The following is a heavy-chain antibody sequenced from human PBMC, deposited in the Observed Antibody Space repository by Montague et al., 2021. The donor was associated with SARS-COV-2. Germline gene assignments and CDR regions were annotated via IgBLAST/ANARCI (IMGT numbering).Heavy chain of an antibody. Sequence: SLRLSCAASGFTFSSYSMNWVRQAPGKGLEWVSSISSSSSYIYYADSVKGRFTISRDNAKNSLYLQMNSLRAEGTAVYHCARGATYYYDSSGYVFDYWGQGTLVTVSS. V-gene: IGHV3-21*01. CDR3: ARGATYYYDSSGYVFDY. J-gene: IGHJ4*02. D-gene: IGHD3-22*01. CDR1: GFTFSSYS. CDR2: ISSSSSYI.